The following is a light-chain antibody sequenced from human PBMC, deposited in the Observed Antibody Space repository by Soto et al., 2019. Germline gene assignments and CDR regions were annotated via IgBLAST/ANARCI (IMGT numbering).Light chain of an antibody. Sequence: QPVLTQSPSASASLGASVKLTCTLSSGHSSYAIAWHQQQPEKGPRYLMKLNSDGSHSKGDGIPDRFSGSSSGAERYLTISNLQSEDEADSYCQTWGTGIRVFGGGTKLTVL. V-gene: IGLV4-69*01. CDR3: QTWGTGIRV. CDR2: LNSDGSH. CDR1: SGHSSYA. J-gene: IGLJ3*02.